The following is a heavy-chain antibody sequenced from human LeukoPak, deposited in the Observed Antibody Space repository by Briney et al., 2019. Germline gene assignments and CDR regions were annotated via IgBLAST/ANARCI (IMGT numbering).Heavy chain of an antibody. CDR1: RFTFSRYS. CDR2: ISSSSSTM. Sequence: PGGSLRLSCAAPRFTFSRYSMNWVRQAPGKGLEWVSYISSSSSTMYYADSVKGRFTISRDSAKNSLYLQMNSLRVEDTAVYYCARDPNSGYDVQAFDYWGQGTLVTVSS. J-gene: IGHJ4*02. V-gene: IGHV3-48*01. D-gene: IGHD5-12*01. CDR3: ARDPNSGYDVQAFDY.